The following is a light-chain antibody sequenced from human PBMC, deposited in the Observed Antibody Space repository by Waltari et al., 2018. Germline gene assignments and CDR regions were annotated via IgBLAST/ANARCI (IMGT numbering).Light chain of an antibody. Sequence: QSALTQPASVSGSPGQSLTISCTGTSSDVGAYKYVSWYQQHPGRAPKLIIYDVSKRPSGVSSRLSGSKSGNTASLTISGLQAEDEADYYCTSYTTNSVVIFGGGTEVTVL. V-gene: IGLV2-14*03. J-gene: IGLJ2*01. CDR1: SSDVGAYKY. CDR2: DVS. CDR3: TSYTTNSVVI.